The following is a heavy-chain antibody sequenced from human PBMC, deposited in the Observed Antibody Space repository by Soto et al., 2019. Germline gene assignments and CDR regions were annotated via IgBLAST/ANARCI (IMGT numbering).Heavy chain of an antibody. CDR3: ARDLVVGPAARSDGEAFDP. CDR1: GYAFTSYA. V-gene: IGHV1-3*01. CDR2: INAGNGNT. J-gene: IGHJ5*02. D-gene: IGHD2-2*01. Sequence: ASVQVTCKASGYAFTSYAIHWVRQAPGQRLELMVWINAGNGNTKYSQKFQGRVTITRDTSASTAYMELSSLRSEDTAVYYCARDLVVGPAARSDGEAFDPWGQGTLVTVSS.